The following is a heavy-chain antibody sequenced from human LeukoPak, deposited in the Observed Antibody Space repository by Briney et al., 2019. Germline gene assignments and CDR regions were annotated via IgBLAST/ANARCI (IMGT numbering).Heavy chain of an antibody. Sequence: PGGSLRLSCAASGFTFRSYMMSWVRQAPGKGLEWISYISSTGSSIYYADSVQGRFTISRDNSKSTLCLQMNSLRAEDTAVYYCAKQLGYCSDGSCYFPYWGQGTLVTVSS. CDR3: AKQLGYCSDGSCYFPY. CDR1: GFTFRSYM. V-gene: IGHV3-23*01. J-gene: IGHJ4*02. D-gene: IGHD2-15*01. CDR2: ISSTGSSI.